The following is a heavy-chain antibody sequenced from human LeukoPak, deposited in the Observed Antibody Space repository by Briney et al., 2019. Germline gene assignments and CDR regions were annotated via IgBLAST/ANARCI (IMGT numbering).Heavy chain of an antibody. Sequence: ASVKVSCKASGCTFTSYDINWVRQATGQGLEWMGWMNPNSGNTGYAQKFQGRVTMTRNTSISTAYMELSSLRSEDTAVYYCAREHCSSTSCSWFDPWGQGTLVTVSS. V-gene: IGHV1-8*01. CDR1: GCTFTSYD. D-gene: IGHD2-2*01. J-gene: IGHJ5*02. CDR2: MNPNSGNT. CDR3: AREHCSSTSCSWFDP.